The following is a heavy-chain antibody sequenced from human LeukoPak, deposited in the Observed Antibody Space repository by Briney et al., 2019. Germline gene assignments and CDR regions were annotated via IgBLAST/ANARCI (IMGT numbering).Heavy chain of an antibody. CDR2: INPSGGST. CDR3: ARHSLIGTTPFDY. Sequence: GASVKVSGKASGYTFISFYMHWVRQAPGQGLEWMGVINPSGGSTAYAQQFQGRVTMTRDTSTSTLYMELSSLRSEDTAVYYCARHSLIGTTPFDYWGQGTLVTVSS. V-gene: IGHV1-46*01. CDR1: GYTFISFY. J-gene: IGHJ4*02. D-gene: IGHD1-20*01.